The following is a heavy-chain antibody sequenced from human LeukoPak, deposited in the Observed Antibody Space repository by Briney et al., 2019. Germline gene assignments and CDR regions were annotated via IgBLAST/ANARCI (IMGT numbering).Heavy chain of an antibody. CDR1: GGSISNYY. J-gene: IGHJ5*02. Sequence: PSETLSLTCTVSGGSISNYYWNWIRQPPGKGLEWIGYISYSGNTYYNPSLKSRVTISVDTSKNQFSLKLSSVTAADTAVYYCARVDHYDFWVFPWGQGTLVTVSS. CDR2: ISYSGNT. CDR3: ARVDHYDFWVFP. D-gene: IGHD3-3*01. V-gene: IGHV4-59*12.